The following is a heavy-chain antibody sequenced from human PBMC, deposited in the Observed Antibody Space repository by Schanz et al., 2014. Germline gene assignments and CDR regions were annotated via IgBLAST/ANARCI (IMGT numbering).Heavy chain of an antibody. CDR3: ARELCSSTTCYVRYDP. CDR2: ISANSGGT. V-gene: IGHV1-2*02. J-gene: IGHJ5*02. CDR1: GYTFTDYY. Sequence: QVPLVQSGAEVKKPGASVKVSCKASGYTFTDYYIHWVRQAPGQGLEWMGWISANSGGTNYAQKFQGRVTMTRDTSISTAYMELSSLTSDDTAVYYCARELCSSTTCYVRYDPWGQGTLVTVSS. D-gene: IGHD2-2*01.